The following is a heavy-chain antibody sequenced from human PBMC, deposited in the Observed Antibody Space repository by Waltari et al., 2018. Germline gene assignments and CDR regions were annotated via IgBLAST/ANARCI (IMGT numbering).Heavy chain of an antibody. J-gene: IGHJ5*02. V-gene: IGHV1-8*01. D-gene: IGHD4-17*01. CDR3: ARANYGGKTWFDP. CDR2: INPKSGNT. CDR1: QYTFTSYD. Sequence: QVQLVQSGAEVKKPGASVKVSCKASQYTFTSYDINWMRQATGQGLEWMGWINPKSGNTDYAKKFQGRGTQTRDTSITTAYMELSSLRADDTAVYYCARANYGGKTWFDPWGQGTLVTVSS.